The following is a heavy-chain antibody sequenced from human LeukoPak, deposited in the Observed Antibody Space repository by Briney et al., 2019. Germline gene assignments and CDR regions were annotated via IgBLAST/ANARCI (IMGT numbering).Heavy chain of an antibody. J-gene: IGHJ4*02. V-gene: IGHV3-9*01. CDR3: AKDRGSSGYLSY. CDR1: GFTFSSYA. CDR2: ISWNSGSI. D-gene: IGHD1-26*01. Sequence: GGSLRLSCAASGFTFSSYAMSWVRQAPGKGLEWVSGISWNSGSIGYADSVKGRFTISRDNAKNSLYLQMNSLRAEDAALYYCAKDRGSSGYLSYWGQGTLVTVSS.